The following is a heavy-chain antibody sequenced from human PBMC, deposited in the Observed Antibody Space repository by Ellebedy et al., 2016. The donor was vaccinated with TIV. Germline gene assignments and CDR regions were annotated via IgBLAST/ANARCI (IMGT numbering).Heavy chain of an antibody. Sequence: SETLSLXXTVSGGSISSSSYYWGWIRQPPGKGLEWIGSIYYSGSTYYNPSLKSRVTISVDTSKNQFSLKLSSVTAADTAVYYCARQTPLYGSGSYEIDHWGQGTLVTVSS. V-gene: IGHV4-39*01. CDR1: GGSISSSSYY. D-gene: IGHD3-10*01. CDR2: IYYSGST. CDR3: ARQTPLYGSGSYEIDH. J-gene: IGHJ4*02.